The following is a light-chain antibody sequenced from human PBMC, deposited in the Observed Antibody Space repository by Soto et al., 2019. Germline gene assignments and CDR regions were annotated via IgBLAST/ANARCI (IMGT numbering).Light chain of an antibody. V-gene: IGLV4-69*01. CDR3: QTWGSGIVL. J-gene: IGLJ2*01. Sequence: QLVLTQSPSASASLGASVKLTCTLTSGHSNYAIAWHQQQSEKGPRYLMKLNSDGSHSKGDGIPDRFSGSSSGAERYLTISGLQSEDEADYYCQTWGSGIVLFGGGTKLTVL. CDR2: LNSDGSH. CDR1: SGHSNYA.